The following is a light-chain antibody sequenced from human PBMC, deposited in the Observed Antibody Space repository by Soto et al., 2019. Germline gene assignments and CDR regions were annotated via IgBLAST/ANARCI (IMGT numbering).Light chain of an antibody. CDR3: SSYTSSGTFYV. CDR1: SSDVGANDY. J-gene: IGLJ1*01. CDR2: EVS. V-gene: IGLV2-14*01. Sequence: QSALAQPASVSGSPGQSITISCTGSSSDVGANDYVSWYQQHPGKAPKLMIYEVSNRPSGGSNRFSGSKSGNTASLTISGLQAEVEAGYYCSSYTSSGTFYVFGTGTKVTVL.